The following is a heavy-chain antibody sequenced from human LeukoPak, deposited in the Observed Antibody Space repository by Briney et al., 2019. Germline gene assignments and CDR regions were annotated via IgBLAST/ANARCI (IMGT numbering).Heavy chain of an antibody. V-gene: IGHV4-59*11. J-gene: IGHJ5*02. CDR2: IYYSGST. Sequence: SETLSLTCTVSGGSISSHYWSWIRQPPGKGLEWIGYIYYSGSTNYNPSLKSRVTISVDTSKNQFSLKLSPVTAADTAVYYCARVPVGAPYNWFDPWGQGTLVTVSS. CDR3: ARVPVGAPYNWFDP. D-gene: IGHD1-26*01. CDR1: GGSISSHY.